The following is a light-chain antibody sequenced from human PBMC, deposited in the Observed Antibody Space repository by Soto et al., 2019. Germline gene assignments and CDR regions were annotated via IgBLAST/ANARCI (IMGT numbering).Light chain of an antibody. CDR1: QSVSNN. Sequence: EIVMTQSPATLSVSPGERATLSCRASQSVSNNLAWYQQKPGQAPRLLIYGASNRATGTPARISGSGSGTEFTLSISSLQAEDFAVYYCQYYNEWPLTVGGGTKVEIK. V-gene: IGKV3-15*01. CDR3: QYYNEWPLT. J-gene: IGKJ4*01. CDR2: GAS.